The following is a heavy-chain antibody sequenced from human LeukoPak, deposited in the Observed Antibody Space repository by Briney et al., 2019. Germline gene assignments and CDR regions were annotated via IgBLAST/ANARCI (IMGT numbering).Heavy chain of an antibody. CDR2: IKQDGSEQ. V-gene: IGHV3-7*01. Sequence: SGGSLRLSCAASGFTFSSYWMGWVRQAPGKGLEWVANIKQDGSEQYYVDSVKGRLTISRDNAKNSLYLQMNSLRAEDTAVYYCARVSMVYANDYWGQGTLVTVSS. D-gene: IGHD2-8*01. CDR3: ARVSMVYANDY. J-gene: IGHJ4*02. CDR1: GFTFSSYW.